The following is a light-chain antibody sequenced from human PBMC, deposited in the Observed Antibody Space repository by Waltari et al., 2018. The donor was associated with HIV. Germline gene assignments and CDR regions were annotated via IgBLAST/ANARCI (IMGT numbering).Light chain of an antibody. CDR1: QSVRSN. CDR3: QQYNNWWT. V-gene: IGKV3-15*01. CDR2: DAS. Sequence: EIVMTLSPPTLSVSPGESAPLSCRASQSVRSNLAWYQQKPGQAPRLLIYDASTRATGIPARFSGSGSGTEFSLTISSLQSEDFAVYYCQQYNNWWTFGQGTKVEIK. J-gene: IGKJ1*01.